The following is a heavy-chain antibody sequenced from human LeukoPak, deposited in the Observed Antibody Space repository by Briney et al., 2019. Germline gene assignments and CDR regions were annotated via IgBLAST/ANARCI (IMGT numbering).Heavy chain of an antibody. V-gene: IGHV4-39*07. CDR2: IYDSGIT. CDR1: GVSISSSSYY. Sequence: SSETLSLTCTVSGVSISSSSYYWGWIRQPPGKGLEWIGNIYDSGITYYNPSLKSRVSISVDTSKNQFSLKLSSVTAADTAVYYCARDQRTYDYVWGSYRPYGDAFDIWGQGTMVTVSS. D-gene: IGHD3-16*02. J-gene: IGHJ3*02. CDR3: ARDQRTYDYVWGSYRPYGDAFDI.